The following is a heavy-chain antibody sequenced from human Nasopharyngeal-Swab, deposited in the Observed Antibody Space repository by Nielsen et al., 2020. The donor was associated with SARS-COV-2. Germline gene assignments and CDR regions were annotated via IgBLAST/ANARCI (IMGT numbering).Heavy chain of an antibody. D-gene: IGHD6-19*01. CDR2: IDPSDSFA. CDR1: GYSFTSYW. V-gene: IGHV5-10-1*01. CDR3: ARRLYISAWYGNDH. Sequence: GESLKISCKGSGYSFTSYWINWVRQKPGKGLEWMGMIDPSDSFATYSPSFQGHVTISVHKSIGTTYLQWSTLKASDTAIYYCARRLYISAWYGNDHWGQGTLVTVSS. J-gene: IGHJ4*02.